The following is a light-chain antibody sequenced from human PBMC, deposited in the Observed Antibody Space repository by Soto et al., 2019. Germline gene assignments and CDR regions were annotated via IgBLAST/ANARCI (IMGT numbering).Light chain of an antibody. CDR2: GAS. Sequence: EIVLTQSPGTLSLSPGERATLSCRASQSISGTHLVWYQQKPGQAPSLLIFGASSRATGIPDRFSGSGSGTDFTLTISGLEPEDFAVYYCQQYATSPGTFGQGTKVDI. J-gene: IGKJ1*01. CDR1: QSISGTH. CDR3: QQYATSPGT. V-gene: IGKV3-20*01.